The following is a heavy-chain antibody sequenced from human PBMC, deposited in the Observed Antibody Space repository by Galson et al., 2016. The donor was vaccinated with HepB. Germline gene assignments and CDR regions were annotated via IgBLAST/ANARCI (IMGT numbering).Heavy chain of an antibody. J-gene: IGHJ4*02. CDR1: GFTFSTYA. Sequence: SLRLSCAASGFTFSTYAMTWVRQAPGKGLEWVSAMTDSGAYTYHADSVKGRFTISRDNSKNTLFLEMNSLRADDTAVYFCAKAPQSYNTYIDCWGQGILVTVSS. D-gene: IGHD1-14*01. CDR2: MTDSGAYT. V-gene: IGHV3-23*01. CDR3: AKAPQSYNTYIDC.